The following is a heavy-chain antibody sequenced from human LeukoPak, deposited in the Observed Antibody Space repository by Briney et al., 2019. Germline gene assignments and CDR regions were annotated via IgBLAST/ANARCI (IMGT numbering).Heavy chain of an antibody. V-gene: IGHV3-74*01. CDR1: GFTFGNYW. J-gene: IGHJ4*02. CDR3: ARDGSLPDY. Sequence: GGSLRLSCAASGFTFGNYWMHWVRHTPGKGLVWVSRIISDGSSTSYADSVKGRFTISRDNAKNTLYLQMNSLRAEDTAVYYCARDGSLPDYWGQGTLVTVSS. CDR2: IISDGSST.